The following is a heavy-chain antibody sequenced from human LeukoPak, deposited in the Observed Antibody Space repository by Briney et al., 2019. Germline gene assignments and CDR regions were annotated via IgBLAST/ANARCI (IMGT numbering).Heavy chain of an antibody. CDR1: QFTVSHHA. Sequence: PGGSLRLSCPASQFTVSHHAMSFVRQAPGKGLEWVSAISGSGENTNYADSVKGRFTMSRDNSRNMLYLQMNSLRDEDTAKYYCAQTLSGSYTYQGGAPWGQGTLVTVSS. V-gene: IGHV3-23*01. CDR3: AQTLSGSYTYQGGAP. D-gene: IGHD3-16*01. CDR2: ISGSGENT. J-gene: IGHJ5*02.